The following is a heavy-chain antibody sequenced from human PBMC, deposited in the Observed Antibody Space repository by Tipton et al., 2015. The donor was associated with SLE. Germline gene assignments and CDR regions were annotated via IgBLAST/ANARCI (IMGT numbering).Heavy chain of an antibody. CDR2: LSGSSGSI. Sequence: SLRLSCAASGFTFRNYAMAWVRPAPGKGLQWVSSLSGSSGSINYADSVKGRFTISRDNSQQTLFLQMNSMRVDDTAVYYCAKAGDYDNFLDSWGQGTLVTVSS. CDR3: AKAGDYDNFLDS. J-gene: IGHJ4*02. CDR1: GFTFRNYA. V-gene: IGHV3-23*01. D-gene: IGHD3-22*01.